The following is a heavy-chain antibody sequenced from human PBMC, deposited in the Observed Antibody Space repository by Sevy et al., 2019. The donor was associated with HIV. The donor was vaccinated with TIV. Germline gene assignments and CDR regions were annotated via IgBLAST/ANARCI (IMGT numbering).Heavy chain of an antibody. J-gene: IGHJ4*02. CDR3: ARDLGYCSSTSCYFYFDY. CDR1: GYTFTSYY. CDR2: INPSGGST. V-gene: IGHV1-46*01. Sequence: ASVKVSCKASGYTFTSYYMHWVRQAPGQGLEWMGIINPSGGSTSYAQKFQGGVTMTRDTSTSTVYMELSSLRSEDTAVYYCARDLGYCSSTSCYFYFDYWGQGTLVTVSS. D-gene: IGHD2-2*01.